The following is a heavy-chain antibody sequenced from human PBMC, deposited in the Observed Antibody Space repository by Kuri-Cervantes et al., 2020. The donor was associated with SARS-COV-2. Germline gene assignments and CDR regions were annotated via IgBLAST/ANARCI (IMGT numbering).Heavy chain of an antibody. CDR3: ARLRRHNDGWFATGYYMDV. V-gene: IGHV4-59*12. J-gene: IGHJ6*03. CDR2: ISHSRGT. Sequence: SETLSLTCTVSNGSISSYYWSWVRQPPGKELEWIGYISHSRGTNYNPSLKSRVTISVDPSKNLFSLNLTSVTAADTAMYYCARLRRHNDGWFATGYYMDVWGKGTTVTVSS. D-gene: IGHD6-19*01. CDR1: NGSISSYY.